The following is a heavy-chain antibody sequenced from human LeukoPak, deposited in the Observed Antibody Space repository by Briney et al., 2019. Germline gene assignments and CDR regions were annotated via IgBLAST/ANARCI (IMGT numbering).Heavy chain of an antibody. V-gene: IGHV1-69*04. CDR1: GGTFSSYA. CDR3: ARESGIAAAGDDAFDI. D-gene: IGHD6-13*01. Sequence: GASVKVSCKASGGTFSSYAISWVRQAPGQGLEWMGRIIPILGIANYAQKFQGRVTITADKSTSTAYMELSSLRSEDTAVYYCARESGIAAAGDDAFDIWGQGTMVTVSS. CDR2: IIPILGIA. J-gene: IGHJ3*02.